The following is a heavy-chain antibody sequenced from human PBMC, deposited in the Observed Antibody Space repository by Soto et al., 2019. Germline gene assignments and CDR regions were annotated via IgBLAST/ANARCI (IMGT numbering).Heavy chain of an antibody. CDR2: IYYSGST. V-gene: IGHV4-30-4*01. J-gene: IGHJ3*02. CDR1: GGSISSGDYY. Sequence: QVQLQESGPGLVKPSQTLSLTCTVSGGSISSGDYYWSWIRQPPGKGLEWIGYIYYSGSTYYNPAHKSRVTISVDTSKNQFSLKLSSVTAADTAVYYCARENEWSWELLGAFDIWGQGTMVTVSS. CDR3: ARENEWSWELLGAFDI. D-gene: IGHD1-26*01.